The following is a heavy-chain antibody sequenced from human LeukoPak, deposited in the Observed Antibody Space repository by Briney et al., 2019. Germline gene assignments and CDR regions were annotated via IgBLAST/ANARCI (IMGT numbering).Heavy chain of an antibody. CDR2: ISYDGSNK. J-gene: IGHJ4*02. CDR3: AANGESSGWFWNY. Sequence: GGSLRLSCAASGFYAMHWVRQAPGKGLEWVAVISYDGSNKYYADSVKGRFTISRDNSKNTLYLQMSGLRAEDSAMYYCAANGESSGWFWNYWGQGTLVTVSS. V-gene: IGHV3-30-3*01. CDR1: GFYA. D-gene: IGHD6-19*01.